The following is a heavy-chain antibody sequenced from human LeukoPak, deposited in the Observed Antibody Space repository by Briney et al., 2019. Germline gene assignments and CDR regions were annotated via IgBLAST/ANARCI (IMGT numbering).Heavy chain of an antibody. CDR1: GGTFSNYA. D-gene: IGHD6-19*01. CDR2: IIPIFGTA. CDR3: AKGRHSSGWPNWFDP. J-gene: IGHJ5*02. V-gene: IGHV1-69*06. Sequence: SVKVSCKASGGTFSNYAISWVRQAPGQGLEWMGGIIPIFGTANYAQKFRGRVTITADKSTRTAYMELSSLRSEDTAVYYCAKGRHSSGWPNWFDPWGQGTLVTVSS.